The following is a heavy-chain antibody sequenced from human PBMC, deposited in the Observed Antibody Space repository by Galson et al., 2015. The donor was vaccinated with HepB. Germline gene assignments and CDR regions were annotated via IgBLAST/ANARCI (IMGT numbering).Heavy chain of an antibody. CDR1: GYTFTSYG. CDR2: ISAYNGNT. D-gene: IGHD2-15*01. J-gene: IGHJ6*02. Sequence: SVKVSCKASGYTFTSYGISWVRQAPGQGLEWMGWISAYNGNTNYAQKLQGRVTMTTDTSTSTAYMEPRSLRSDDTAVYYCAREGDFCSGGSCYSAYYYYGMDVWGQGTTVTVSS. V-gene: IGHV1-18*01. CDR3: AREGDFCSGGSCYSAYYYYGMDV.